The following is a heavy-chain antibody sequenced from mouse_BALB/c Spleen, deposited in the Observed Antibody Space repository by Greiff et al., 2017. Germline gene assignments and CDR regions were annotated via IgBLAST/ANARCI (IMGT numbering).Heavy chain of an antibody. CDR3: ARGDAMDY. J-gene: IGHJ4*01. CDR2: IYPGGGYT. CDR1: GYTFTNYW. Sequence: VQGVESGAELVRPGTSVKISCKASGYTFTNYWLGWVKQRPGHGLEWIGDIYPGGGYTNYNEKFKGKATLTADTSSSTAYMQLSSLTSEDSAVYFCARGDAMDYWGQGTSVTVSS. V-gene: IGHV1-63*02.